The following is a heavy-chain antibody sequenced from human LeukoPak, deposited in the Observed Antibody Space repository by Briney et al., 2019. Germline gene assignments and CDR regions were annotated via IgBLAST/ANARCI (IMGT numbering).Heavy chain of an antibody. J-gene: IGHJ4*02. V-gene: IGHV3-30*18. CDR2: ISNDGNNK. CDR1: GFTFSSAV. D-gene: IGHD6-13*01. Sequence: GGSLRLSCPASGFTFSSAVMHSVRQAPGKGLEWVAVISNDGNNKYYADSVRDRFTISRDNSKNTLYVQMNSLRAEDTAVYYCAKEVIAAGGNLEYWGQGTLVTVSS. CDR3: AKEVIAAGGNLEY.